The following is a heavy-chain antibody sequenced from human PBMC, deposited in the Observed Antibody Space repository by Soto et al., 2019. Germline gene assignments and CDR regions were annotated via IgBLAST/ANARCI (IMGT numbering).Heavy chain of an antibody. V-gene: IGHV3-23*01. CDR2: ISGSGGST. CDR3: SKDRPRYCSSTSCYKSNDAFDI. Sequence: GGSLRLSCAASGFTFSSYAMSWVRQAPGKGLEWVSAISGSGGSTYYADSVKGRFTISRDNSKNTLYLQMNSLRAEDTAVYYCSKDRPRYCSSTSCYKSNDAFDIWGQGTMVTVSS. CDR1: GFTFSSYA. J-gene: IGHJ3*02. D-gene: IGHD2-2*02.